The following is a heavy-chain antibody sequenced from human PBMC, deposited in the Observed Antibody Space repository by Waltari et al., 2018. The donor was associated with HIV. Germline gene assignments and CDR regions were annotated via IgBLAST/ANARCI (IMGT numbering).Heavy chain of an antibody. J-gene: IGHJ3*02. Sequence: QVQLQQWGAGLLKPSETLSLTCAVYGGSFSGYYWSWIRQPPGKGLEWIGEINHSGSTNYNPSLKSRVTISVDTSKNQFSLKLSSVTAADTAVYYCARGVSDIVVVPAAIGRAFDIWGQGTMVTVSS. V-gene: IGHV4-34*01. CDR2: INHSGST. D-gene: IGHD2-2*01. CDR3: ARGVSDIVVVPAAIGRAFDI. CDR1: GGSFSGYY.